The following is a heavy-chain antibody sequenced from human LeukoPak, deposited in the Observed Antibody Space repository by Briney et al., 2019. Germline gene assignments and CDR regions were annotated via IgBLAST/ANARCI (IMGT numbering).Heavy chain of an antibody. D-gene: IGHD2-15*01. V-gene: IGHV1-3*04. J-gene: IGHJ5*02. CDR3: ARDRVVGLAPFDP. Sequence: GASVKVSCKASGYNFISYAMHWVRQAPGQSLEWMGWIHTDNGDTKYSHYFLGRVTITRDTSANTAYMELSSLRSEDTAVYCCARDRVVGLAPFDPWGQGTLVTVSS. CDR2: IHTDNGDT. CDR1: GYNFISYA.